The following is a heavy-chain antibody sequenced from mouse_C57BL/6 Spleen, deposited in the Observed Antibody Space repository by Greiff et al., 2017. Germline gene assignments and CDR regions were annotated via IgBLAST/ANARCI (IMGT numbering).Heavy chain of an antibody. D-gene: IGHD2-5*01. CDR1: GYTFADYY. V-gene: IGHV1-26*01. J-gene: IGHJ3*01. CDR3: ATAYYSNFAY. CDR2: INPNNGGT. Sequence: VQLQQSGPELVKPGASVKISCKASGYTFADYYMNWVEQSHGKSLEWIGDINPNNGGTSYNQKFKSKATLSVDKSSSTAYMELRSLTSDDSAVYYCATAYYSNFAYWGQGSLVTVSA.